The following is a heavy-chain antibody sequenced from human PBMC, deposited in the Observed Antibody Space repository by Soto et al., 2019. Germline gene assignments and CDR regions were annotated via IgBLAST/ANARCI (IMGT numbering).Heavy chain of an antibody. CDR3: TKGPPTYSYDSSGQPRYYYVMDV. CDR1: GGSISSGGYY. D-gene: IGHD3-22*01. CDR2: IYYSGST. Sequence: PSETLSLTCTVSGGSISSGGYYWSWIRQHPGKGLEWIGYIYYSGSTYYNPSLKSRVTISVDTSKNQFSLKLSSVTAADTAVYYCTKGPPTYSYDSSGQPRYYYVMDVWGQGTRVTFSS. J-gene: IGHJ6*02. V-gene: IGHV4-31*03.